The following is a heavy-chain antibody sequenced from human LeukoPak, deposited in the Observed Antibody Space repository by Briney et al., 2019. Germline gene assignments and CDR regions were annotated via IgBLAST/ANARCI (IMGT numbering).Heavy chain of an antibody. Sequence: PGGSLRLSCAASGFTFSSYAMSWVRQAPGKGLEWVSGISGSGGSRLYTDSVKGRFTISRDNSKNTLYLQMNSLRAEDTAVYYCAKAPVTTCRGAFCYPFDYWGLGTLVTVSS. CDR1: GFTFSSYA. CDR3: AKAPVTTCRGAFCYPFDY. V-gene: IGHV3-23*01. J-gene: IGHJ4*02. CDR2: ISGSGGSR. D-gene: IGHD2-15*01.